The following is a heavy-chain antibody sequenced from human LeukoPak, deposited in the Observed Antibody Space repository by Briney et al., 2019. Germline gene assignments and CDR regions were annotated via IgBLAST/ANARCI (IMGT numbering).Heavy chain of an antibody. CDR3: ARGSDNWNWSFF. Sequence: GGSLRLSCAASGLTFSSYEMNWVRQAPGKGLEWVSYISSSSSGSNIYYADSVKGRFTISRDNAKNSLYLQMNSLRAEDTAVYYCARGSDNWNWSFFWGQGTLVTVSS. D-gene: IGHD1-7*01. V-gene: IGHV3-48*03. J-gene: IGHJ4*02. CDR1: GLTFSSYE. CDR2: ISSSSSGSNI.